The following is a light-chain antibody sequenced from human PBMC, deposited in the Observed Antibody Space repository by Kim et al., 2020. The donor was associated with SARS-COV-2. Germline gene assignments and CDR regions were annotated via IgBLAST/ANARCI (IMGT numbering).Light chain of an antibody. J-gene: IGKJ1*01. Sequence: PGENADLSGGTSQSVSNSLAWYQHKPGQAPRLLIYDASNRATGIPVRFSGSGSGTDFSLTISNLETEDFAVYYCQDRRTFGQGTKVDIK. CDR3: QDRRT. V-gene: IGKV3-11*01. CDR2: DAS. CDR1: QSVSNS.